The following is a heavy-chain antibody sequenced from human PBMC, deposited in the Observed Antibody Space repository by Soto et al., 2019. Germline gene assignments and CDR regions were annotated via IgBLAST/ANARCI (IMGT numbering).Heavy chain of an antibody. V-gene: IGHV4-34*01. J-gene: IGHJ6*02. CDR3: ARGRRSMVRRDYYYYGRDV. D-gene: IGHD3-10*01. CDR2: INHSGST. Sequence: SETLSLTCAVYGGSFSGYYWSWIRQPPGKGLEWIGEINHSGSTNYNPSLKSRVTISVDTSKNQFSLKLSSVTAADTAVYYCARGRRSMVRRDYYYYGRDVWGQGTTVTVSS. CDR1: GGSFSGYY.